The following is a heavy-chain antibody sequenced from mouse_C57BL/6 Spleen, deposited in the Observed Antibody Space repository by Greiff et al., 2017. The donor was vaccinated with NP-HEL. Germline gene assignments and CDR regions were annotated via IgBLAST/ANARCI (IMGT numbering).Heavy chain of an antibody. D-gene: IGHD2-4*01. CDR1: GYSFTSYY. V-gene: IGHV1-66*01. CDR3: AREGITTPYYFDY. CDR2: IYPGSGTT. Sequence: QVQLQQSGPELVKPGASVKISCKASGYSFTSYYIHWVKQRPGQGLEWIGWIYPGSGTTKYNEKFKGKATLTADTSSSTAYMQLSSLTSEDSAVYYCAREGITTPYYFDYWGQGTTLTVSS. J-gene: IGHJ2*01.